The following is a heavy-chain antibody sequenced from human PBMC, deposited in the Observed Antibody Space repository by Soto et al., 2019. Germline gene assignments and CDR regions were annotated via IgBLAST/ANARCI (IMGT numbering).Heavy chain of an antibody. CDR1: GYTFTTYY. V-gene: IGHV1-46*01. Sequence: ASVKVSCKASGYTFTTYYMHWVRRAPGQGLEWMGTIAPSGGSTIYAQKFQGRVTMTRDTSTSTAYMELSRLTSEDTAVYHCARALEPFYHYYGMDVWGQGTTVTVSS. D-gene: IGHD3-16*02. J-gene: IGHJ6*02. CDR2: IAPSGGST. CDR3: ARALEPFYHYYGMDV.